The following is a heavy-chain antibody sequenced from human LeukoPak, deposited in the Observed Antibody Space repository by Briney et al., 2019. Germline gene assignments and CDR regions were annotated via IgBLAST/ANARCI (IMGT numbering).Heavy chain of an antibody. CDR1: GFTFSSYA. CDR2: ISYDGSNK. CDR3: AKGPYSTPDWYFDL. Sequence: GGSLRLSCAASGFTFSSYAMHWVRQAPGKGLEWVAVISYDGSNKYYADSVKGRFTISRDNSKNTLYLQMNSLRAEDTAVYYCAKGPYSTPDWYFDLWGRGTLVTVSS. D-gene: IGHD6-13*01. V-gene: IGHV3-30-3*01. J-gene: IGHJ2*01.